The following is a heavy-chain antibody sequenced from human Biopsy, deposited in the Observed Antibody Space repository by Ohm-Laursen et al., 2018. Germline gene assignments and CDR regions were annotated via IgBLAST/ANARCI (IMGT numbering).Heavy chain of an antibody. Sequence: SLRLSCTASGFIFDDYAMHWVRQAPGKGLEWVSSITWNSGAIDYADSVKGRFTISRDNAKNSLYLQMNSLRAGDTALYYCAKARVAIRYFDIWGRGTLVTVTS. V-gene: IGHV3-9*01. CDR3: AKARVAIRYFDI. CDR2: ITWNSGAI. CDR1: GFIFDDYA. D-gene: IGHD2-15*01. J-gene: IGHJ2*01.